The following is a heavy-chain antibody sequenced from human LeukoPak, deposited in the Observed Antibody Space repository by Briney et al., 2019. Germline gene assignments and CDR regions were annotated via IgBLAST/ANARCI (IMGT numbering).Heavy chain of an antibody. J-gene: IGHJ4*02. CDR2: ISGSGGSI. CDR1: GFPFSSYA. D-gene: IGHD2-2*01. CDR3: ARDECSATSYYFGY. Sequence: GGSLRLSCAASGFPFSSYAMSWVRQAPGKGLEWVSVISGSGGSIYYADSVKGRFTISRDNSKNMLNLQMNSLRVEDTAVYYCARDECSATSYYFGYWGQGTLVTVSS. V-gene: IGHV3-23*01.